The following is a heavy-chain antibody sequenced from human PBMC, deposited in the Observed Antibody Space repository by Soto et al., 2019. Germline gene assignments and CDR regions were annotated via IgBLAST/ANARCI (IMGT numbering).Heavy chain of an antibody. CDR2: IHYSGNT. J-gene: IGHJ4*02. V-gene: IGHV4-39*01. CDR3: ARADVFRVVTPFMDY. CDR1: GDSINSGHYH. D-gene: IGHD3-3*01. Sequence: SETLSLTCTVSGDSINSGHYHWGWIRQPPGKGLEWIATIHYSGNTHYNPSLRSRVTISVDTSKSQLSLRLSSVTAADTAIYYCARADVFRVVTPFMDYWGQGTLVTVSS.